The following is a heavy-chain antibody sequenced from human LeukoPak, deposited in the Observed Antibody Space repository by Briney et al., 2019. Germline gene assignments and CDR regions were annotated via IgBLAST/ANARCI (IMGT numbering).Heavy chain of an antibody. V-gene: IGHV1-2*02. D-gene: IGHD3-22*01. CDR3: AREYTMIVVVSGYFDY. Sequence: ASVKVSCKASGYTFTGYYMHWVRQAPGQGLEWMGWINPNSGGTNYAQKFQGRVTMTRDTSISTAYMELSRLRSDGTAVYYCAREYTMIVVVSGYFDYWGQGTLVTVSS. CDR2: INPNSGGT. J-gene: IGHJ4*02. CDR1: GYTFTGYY.